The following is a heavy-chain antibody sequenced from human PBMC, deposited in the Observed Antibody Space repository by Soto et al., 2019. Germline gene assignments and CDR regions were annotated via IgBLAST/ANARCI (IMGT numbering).Heavy chain of an antibody. V-gene: IGHV3-33*01. J-gene: IGHJ4*02. CDR1: GFTFSSYG. CDR2: IWYDGNNK. D-gene: IGHD5-18*01. Sequence: QVQLVESGGGVVQPGRSLRLSCAASGFTFSSYGMHWVRQAPGKGLEWVAVIWYDGNNKYYADSVKGRFTISRDNSKNTLYLQMTSLRSEDTAVFYCARDRAAMGRKLDYCGQGTLVTVSS. CDR3: ARDRAAMGRKLDY.